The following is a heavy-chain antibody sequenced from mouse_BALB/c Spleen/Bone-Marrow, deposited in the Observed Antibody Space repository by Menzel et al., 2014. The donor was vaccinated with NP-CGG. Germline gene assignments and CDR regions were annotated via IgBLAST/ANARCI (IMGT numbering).Heavy chain of an antibody. J-gene: IGHJ2*01. Sequence: LVESGPELMKPGASVKISCKASGYSFTSYYVHWVKQSHGKSLEWIGYIDPFNGGTSYNQKFKGKATLTVDKSSNTAYMHLSSLTSEDSAVYYCARAYDFLDYWGQGSTLTVSS. CDR3: ARAYDFLDY. V-gene: IGHV1S135*01. CDR2: IDPFNGGT. CDR1: GYSFTSYY. D-gene: IGHD2-4*01.